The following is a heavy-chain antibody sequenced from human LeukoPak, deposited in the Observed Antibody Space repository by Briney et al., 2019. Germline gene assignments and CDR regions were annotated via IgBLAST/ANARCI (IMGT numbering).Heavy chain of an antibody. CDR1: GFTFSSYA. CDR2: ITGGGDTT. CDR3: AKQRSEVVVAATNY. D-gene: IGHD2-15*01. J-gene: IGHJ4*02. V-gene: IGHV3-23*01. Sequence: GGSLRLSCAASGFTFSSYAMTWVRQAPGKGLEWVSSITGGGDTTYYADSVRGRFTISRDNSKNTLSLQTNSLRAEDTAVYYCAKQRSEVVVAATNYWSQGTLVTVSS.